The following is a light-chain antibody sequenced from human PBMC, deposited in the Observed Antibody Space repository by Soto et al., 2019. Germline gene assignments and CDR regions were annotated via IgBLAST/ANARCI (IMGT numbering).Light chain of an antibody. J-gene: IGLJ2*01. Sequence: QSVLTQPPSASGSPGQSVTISCTGTSSDVGGYNYVSWYQQHPGKAPKVMIYEVSKRPSGVPARFSGSKSGNTASLTVSGLQAEDEADYYCSSYAGSNTVLFGGGTKLTVL. CDR3: SSYAGSNTVL. CDR2: EVS. V-gene: IGLV2-8*01. CDR1: SSDVGGYNY.